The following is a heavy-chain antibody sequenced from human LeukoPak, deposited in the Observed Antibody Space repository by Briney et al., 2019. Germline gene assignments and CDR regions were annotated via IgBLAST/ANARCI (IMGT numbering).Heavy chain of an antibody. CDR2: IYYSGST. J-gene: IGHJ5*02. CDR1: GGSISSYY. D-gene: IGHD6-19*01. CDR3: ASSEYSSGWYKRDFWFDP. V-gene: IGHV4-59*08. Sequence: SETLSLTCTVSGGSISSYYWSWIGQPPGKGLEWIGYIYYSGSTNYNPSLKSRVTISVDTSKNQFSLKLSSVTAADTAVYYCASSEYSSGWYKRDFWFDPWGQGTLVTVSS.